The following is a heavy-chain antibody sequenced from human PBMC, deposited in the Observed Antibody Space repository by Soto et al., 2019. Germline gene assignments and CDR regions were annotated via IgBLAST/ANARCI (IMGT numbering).Heavy chain of an antibody. CDR2: IRCPAYGGTT. V-gene: IGHV3-49*03. CDR3: TRVQLIYISRWNDKPANDDVLDI. CDR1: GFSISDDS. D-gene: IGHD6-13*01. J-gene: IGHJ3*02. Sequence: GGAQRLSRTSSGFSISDDSMSLLRQAPEKGVEWVGIIRCPAYGGTTEYGASMKGRFTMSRDDSKSIAYLQMNSLKTEDTAVYYCTRVQLIYISRWNDKPANDDVLDIWGQGTVVTVSS.